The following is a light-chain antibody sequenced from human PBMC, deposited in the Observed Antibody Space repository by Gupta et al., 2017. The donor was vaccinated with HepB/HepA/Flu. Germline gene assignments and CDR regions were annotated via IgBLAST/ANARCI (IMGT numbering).Light chain of an antibody. CDR2: DNN. Sequence: SYVLTQPPSVSVAPGKTARITCGGNNIGSEGVHWYQQKPGQAPVLVVYDNNDRPSGIPERFSGSNSGNTATLTISRVEAGDEADYYCQVWDSSSDHPGVFGGGTKLTVL. V-gene: IGLV3-21*03. J-gene: IGLJ3*02. CDR3: QVWDSSSDHPGV. CDR1: NIGSEG.